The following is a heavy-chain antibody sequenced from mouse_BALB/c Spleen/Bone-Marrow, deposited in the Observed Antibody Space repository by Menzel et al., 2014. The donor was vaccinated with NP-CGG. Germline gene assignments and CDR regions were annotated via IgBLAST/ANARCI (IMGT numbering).Heavy chain of an antibody. J-gene: IGHJ2*01. CDR3: TTLARDYFDY. CDR1: GYTFTSYW. V-gene: IGHV1-5*01. CDR2: IYPGNSDT. Sequence: EVQLQQSGTVLARPGASVKMSCKASGYTFTSYWMHWVKQRPGQGLEWIGTIYPGNSDTTYNPKFKGKAKLTAVTSTSTAYMELSSLTNEDSAVYYCTTLARDYFDYWGQGTTLTVSS.